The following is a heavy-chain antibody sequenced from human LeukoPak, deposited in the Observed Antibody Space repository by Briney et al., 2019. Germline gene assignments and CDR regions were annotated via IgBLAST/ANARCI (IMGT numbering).Heavy chain of an antibody. D-gene: IGHD2-8*01. Sequence: GGSLRLSCAASGFTFDKYWMDWVRQAPGKGLEWVAQINQDGRVKHYVDSVKGRFTISRDNTKNLVSLQMSSLRAEDTAVYYCARGSDYSNGNIYEDDYEYWGQGTLVTVSS. V-gene: IGHV3-7*01. CDR1: GFTFDKYW. J-gene: IGHJ4*02. CDR2: INQDGRVK. CDR3: ARGSDYSNGNIYEDDYEY.